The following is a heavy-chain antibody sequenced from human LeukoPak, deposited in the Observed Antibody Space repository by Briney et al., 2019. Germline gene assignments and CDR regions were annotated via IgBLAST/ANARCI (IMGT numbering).Heavy chain of an antibody. V-gene: IGHV1-46*01. J-gene: IGHJ4*02. CDR2: INPSGGST. Sequence: GASVKVSCKASGGTFSSYAISWVRQAPGQGLEWMGIINPSGGSTSYAQKFQGRVTMTRDTSTSTVYMELSSLRSEDTAVYYCARVKEKGFDYWGQGTLVTVSS. CDR1: GGTFSSYA. CDR3: ARVKEKGFDY.